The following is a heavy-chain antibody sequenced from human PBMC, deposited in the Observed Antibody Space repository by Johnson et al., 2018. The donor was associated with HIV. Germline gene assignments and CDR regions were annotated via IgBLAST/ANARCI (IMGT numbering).Heavy chain of an antibody. V-gene: IGHV3-72*01. Sequence: PLVESGGGLVQPGGSLRLSCAASGFTFSDHYMDWVRQAPGKGLEWVGRTRNKANRYTTEYAASVKGRFTNSRDDSKNSLYLQMNSLKTEDTAVYYCARVGRVYDSSGYAIDAFDIWGQGTMVTVSS. CDR2: TRNKANRYTT. CDR1: GFTFSDHY. CDR3: ARVGRVYDSSGYAIDAFDI. J-gene: IGHJ3*02. D-gene: IGHD3-22*01.